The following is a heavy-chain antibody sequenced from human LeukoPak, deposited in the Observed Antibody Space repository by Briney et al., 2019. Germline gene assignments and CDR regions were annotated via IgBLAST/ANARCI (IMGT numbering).Heavy chain of an antibody. J-gene: IGHJ4*02. V-gene: IGHV3-74*01. Sequence: GGSLRLSCAATRFILNNYWMHWVRQAPGKGLVWVSRINIDGSSISYADSAKGRFTISRDNTKNLLYLQMNSLRGDDTATYYCVRESRPGGAMGLYHNFDYWGQGTLVAVSS. D-gene: IGHD3-16*01. CDR2: INIDGSSI. CDR3: VRESRPGGAMGLYHNFDY. CDR1: RFILNNYW.